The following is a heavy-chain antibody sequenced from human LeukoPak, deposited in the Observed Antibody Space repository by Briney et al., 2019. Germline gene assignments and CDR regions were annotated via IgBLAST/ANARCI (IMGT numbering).Heavy chain of an antibody. D-gene: IGHD6-13*01. CDR3: ARGGTGYSSSIDY. V-gene: IGHV1-69*04. CDR1: GGTFSSYA. Sequence: ASVKVSCKASGGTFSSYAISWVRQAPGQGLEWMGRIIPILGIANYAQKFQGRVTITADKSTSTAYMELSSLRSEDTAVYYCARGGTGYSSSIDYWGQGTLVTVSS. CDR2: IIPILGIA. J-gene: IGHJ4*02.